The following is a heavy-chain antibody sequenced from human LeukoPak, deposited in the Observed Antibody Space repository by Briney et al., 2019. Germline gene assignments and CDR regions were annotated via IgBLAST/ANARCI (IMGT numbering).Heavy chain of an antibody. CDR1: GYTFTSYG. D-gene: IGHD1-20*01. CDR2: ISAYNGNT. CDR3: AREFGGITHNWFDP. J-gene: IGHJ5*02. V-gene: IGHV1-18*01. Sequence: ASVKVSCKASGYTFTSYGISWVRQAPGHGLEWMGWISAYNGNTNYAQKLQGRVTMTTDTSTSTAYMELRSLRSDDTAVYYCAREFGGITHNWFDPWGQGTLVTVSS.